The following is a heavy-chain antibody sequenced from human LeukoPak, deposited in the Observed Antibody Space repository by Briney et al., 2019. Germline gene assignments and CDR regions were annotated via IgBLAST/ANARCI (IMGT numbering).Heavy chain of an antibody. D-gene: IGHD5-12*01. CDR3: ARGSAYSGYQDY. V-gene: IGHV3-74*01. CDR1: GFTFSSYW. J-gene: IGHJ4*02. CDR2: INSDGSST. Sequence: PGGSLRLSCAAPGFTFSSYWMRWVRQAPGKGLVWVSRINSDGSSTSYADSVKGRFTISRDNAKNTLYLQMNSLRAEDTAVYYCARGSAYSGYQDYWGQGTLVTVSS.